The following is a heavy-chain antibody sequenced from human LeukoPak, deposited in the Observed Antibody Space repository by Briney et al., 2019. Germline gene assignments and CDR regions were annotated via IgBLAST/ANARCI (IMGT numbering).Heavy chain of an antibody. Sequence: GGSLRLSCAASGFTVSSNYMSWVRHAPGKGLEWVSVIYSGGSTYYADSVKGRFTISRDNSKNTLYLQMNSLRAEDTAVYYCARGSIAAAGTLDYWGQGTLVTVSS. V-gene: IGHV3-53*01. CDR2: IYSGGST. D-gene: IGHD6-13*01. J-gene: IGHJ4*02. CDR1: GFTVSSNY. CDR3: ARGSIAAAGTLDY.